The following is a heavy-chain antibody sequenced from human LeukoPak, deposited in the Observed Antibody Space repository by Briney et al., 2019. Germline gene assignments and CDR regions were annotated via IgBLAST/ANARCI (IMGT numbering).Heavy chain of an antibody. J-gene: IGHJ4*02. Sequence: ASVKVSCKASGGTFSSYAISWVRQAPGQGLEWMGRIIPILGIANYAQKFQGRVTITADKSTSTAYMELSSLRSEDTAVYYCARDSMSPLHIVVVTAIDWGQGTLVTVSS. CDR3: ARDSMSPLHIVVVTAID. V-gene: IGHV1-69*04. CDR1: GGTFSSYA. D-gene: IGHD2-21*02. CDR2: IIPILGIA.